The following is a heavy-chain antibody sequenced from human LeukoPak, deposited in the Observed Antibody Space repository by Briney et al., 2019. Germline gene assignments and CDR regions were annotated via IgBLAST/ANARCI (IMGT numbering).Heavy chain of an antibody. Sequence: GRSLGLSCAASGFXFSSYGIHWVRQAPGKGLEWVAVIWYGGGNKYYADSVKGRFTISRDNSKNTLYLQMNSLRAEDTAVYYCARESAAETYYYGMDVWGQGTTVTVSS. J-gene: IGHJ6*02. CDR3: ARESAAETYYYGMDV. D-gene: IGHD6-13*01. V-gene: IGHV3-33*01. CDR2: IWYGGGNK. CDR1: GFXFSSYG.